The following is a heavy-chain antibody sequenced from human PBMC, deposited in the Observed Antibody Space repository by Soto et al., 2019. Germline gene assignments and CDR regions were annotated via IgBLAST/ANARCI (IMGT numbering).Heavy chain of an antibody. CDR1: GFTFSNAW. D-gene: IGHD3-3*01. CDR3: TTDECQNNYYYGMDV. J-gene: IGHJ6*02. CDR2: IESKTDGGTT. V-gene: IGHV3-15*07. Sequence: EVQLVESGGGLVKPGGSLRLSCAASGFTFSNAWMNWVRQAPGKGLEWVGRIESKTDGGTTDYAAPVKGRFTISRDDSKNTLYLQMNSLKTEDTAVYYCTTDECQNNYYYGMDVWGQGTTVTVSS.